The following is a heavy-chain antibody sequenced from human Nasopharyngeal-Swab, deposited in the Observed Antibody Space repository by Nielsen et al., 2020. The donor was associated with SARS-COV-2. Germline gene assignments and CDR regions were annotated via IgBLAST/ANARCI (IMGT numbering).Heavy chain of an antibody. J-gene: IGHJ6*03. CDR2: IYYSGST. Sequence: SETLSLTCAVSGGSISSSSYYWGWIRQPPGKGLEWIGSIYYSGSTYYNPSLKSRVTISVDTSKNQFSLKLSSVTAADTAVYYCARQVVDDYYCYYYRDVWGKGTTVTVSS. V-gene: IGHV4-39*01. D-gene: IGHD2-2*01. CDR3: ARQVVDDYYCYYYRDV. CDR1: GGSISSSSYY.